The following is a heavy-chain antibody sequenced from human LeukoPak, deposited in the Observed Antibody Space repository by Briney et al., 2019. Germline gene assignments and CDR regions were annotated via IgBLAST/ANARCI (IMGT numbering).Heavy chain of an antibody. Sequence: SVKVSCKASGGTFSSYAISWVRQAPGQGLEWMGGIIPIFGTANYAQKFQGRVTITADESTSTAYMELSSLRSEDTAVYYCAGTSRPLYCSSTSCPFDYWGQGTLVTVSS. V-gene: IGHV1-69*13. CDR3: AGTSRPLYCSSTSCPFDY. CDR2: IIPIFGTA. J-gene: IGHJ4*02. CDR1: GGTFSSYA. D-gene: IGHD2-2*01.